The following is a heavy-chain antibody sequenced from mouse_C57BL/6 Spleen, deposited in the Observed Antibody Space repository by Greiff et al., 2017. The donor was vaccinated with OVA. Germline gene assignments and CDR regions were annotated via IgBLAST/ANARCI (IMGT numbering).Heavy chain of an antibody. CDR3: ARPGYYRSSFYYAMAY. D-gene: IGHD1-1*01. CDR1: GFTFSDDG. CDR2: ISSGSSTI. Sequence: EVHLVESGGGLVKPGGSLKLSCAASGFTFSDDGMHWVRQAPEKGLEWVAYISSGSSTIYYADTVKGRFTISRDNAKNTLFLQMTSLRSEDTAMYYCARPGYYRSSFYYAMAYSGQGTSVTVSS. J-gene: IGHJ4*01. V-gene: IGHV5-17*01.